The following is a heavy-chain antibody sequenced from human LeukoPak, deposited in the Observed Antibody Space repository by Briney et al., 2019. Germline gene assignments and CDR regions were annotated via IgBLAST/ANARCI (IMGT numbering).Heavy chain of an antibody. V-gene: IGHV3-23*01. CDR1: GFTFSCYA. D-gene: IGHD2-2*02. CDR3: AKAAPLIVVVPAAIPHY. Sequence: PGGSLRLSCAASGFTFSCYAMSWVRQAPGKGLEWVSAISGSGGSTYYADSVKGRFTISRDNSKNTLYLQMNSLRAEDTAVYYCAKAAPLIVVVPAAIPHYWGQGTLVTVSS. CDR2: ISGSGGST. J-gene: IGHJ4*02.